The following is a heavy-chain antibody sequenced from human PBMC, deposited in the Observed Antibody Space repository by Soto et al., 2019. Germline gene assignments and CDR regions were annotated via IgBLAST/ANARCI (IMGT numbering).Heavy chain of an antibody. Sequence: ASVKVSCKASGYTFTSYGISWVRQAPGQGLEWVGWIRPDNGNRKSAQRLQGRVTLTTDTSASTAYMELRSLTSDDTAMYYCARDTESNRYNDWGQGTLVTV. CDR3: ARDTESNRYND. V-gene: IGHV1-18*01. D-gene: IGHD1-20*01. CDR1: GYTFTSYG. J-gene: IGHJ1*01. CDR2: IRPDNGNR.